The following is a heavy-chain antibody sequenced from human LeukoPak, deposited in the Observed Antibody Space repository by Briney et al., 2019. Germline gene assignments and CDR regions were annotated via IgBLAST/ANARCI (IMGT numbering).Heavy chain of an antibody. V-gene: IGHV3-15*01. Sequence: PGGSLRLSCAASGFTVSSNYMSWVRQAPGKGLEWVGRIKGKTDDGTTDYAAPVKGRFTISRDDSKNTVYLQMNSLKTEDTAVYYCTTVVNSDIFDYWGQGTLVTVSS. J-gene: IGHJ4*02. D-gene: IGHD2/OR15-2a*01. CDR1: GFTVSSNY. CDR3: TTVVNSDIFDY. CDR2: IKGKTDDGTT.